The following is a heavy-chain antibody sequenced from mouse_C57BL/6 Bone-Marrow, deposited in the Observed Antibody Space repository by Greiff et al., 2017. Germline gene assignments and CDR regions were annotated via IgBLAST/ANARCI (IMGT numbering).Heavy chain of an antibody. CDR3: ARRYGSSYPALFAY. CDR2: INPSNGGT. Sequence: VLLQQPGTELVKPGASVKLSCKASGYTFTSYWLHWVKQRPGQGLAWIGNINPSNGGTNYNEKFTSKATLTVDKTSSTAYMQLSSLTSDGSAVYYCARRYGSSYPALFAYWGQGTLVTVSA. J-gene: IGHJ3*01. V-gene: IGHV1-53*01. CDR1: GYTFTSYW. D-gene: IGHD1-1*01.